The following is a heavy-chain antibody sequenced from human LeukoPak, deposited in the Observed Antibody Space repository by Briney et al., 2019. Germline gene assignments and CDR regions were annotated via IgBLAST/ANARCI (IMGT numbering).Heavy chain of an antibody. D-gene: IGHD1-1*01. J-gene: IGHJ4*02. V-gene: IGHV3-9*01. CDR1: GFTFDDYA. CDR2: ITWNSRSI. CDR3: VRDYNWGFDY. Sequence: PGGSLRLSCAASGFTFDDYAIHWVRQAPGKGLEWVSGITWNSRSIGYADSVKGRFSISRDNAKNNVYLQMYSLRVEDTSIHYCVRDYNWGFDYWGQGTVVTVSS.